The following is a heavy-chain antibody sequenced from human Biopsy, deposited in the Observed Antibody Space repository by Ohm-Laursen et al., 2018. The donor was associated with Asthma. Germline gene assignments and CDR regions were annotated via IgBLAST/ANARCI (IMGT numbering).Heavy chain of an antibody. CDR1: GFSFSNFA. CDR2: ISKDASTQ. Sequence: SLRLSCTASGFSFSNFAIHWVRQAPGKGLEWVGVISKDASTQDYADSVKGRFTMARDNSRNTLDLQMNSLREEDTAVYYCVRDGTDDAFDIWGQGTVVSISS. V-gene: IGHV3-30*06. CDR3: VRDGTDDAFDI. J-gene: IGHJ3*02. D-gene: IGHD1-1*01.